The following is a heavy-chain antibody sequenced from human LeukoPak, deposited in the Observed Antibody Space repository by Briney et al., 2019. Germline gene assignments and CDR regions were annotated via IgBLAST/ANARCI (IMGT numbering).Heavy chain of an antibody. J-gene: IGHJ4*02. V-gene: IGHV4-39*01. CDR3: ARRGSSGWYTGGFDY. CDR1: GFTFSDYY. Sequence: GSLRLSCAASGFTFSDYYMSWIRQPPGKGLEWIGSIYYSGSTYYNPSLKSRVTISVDTSKNQFSLKLSSVTAADTAVYYCARRGSSGWYTGGFDYWGQGTLVTVSS. CDR2: IYYSGST. D-gene: IGHD6-19*01.